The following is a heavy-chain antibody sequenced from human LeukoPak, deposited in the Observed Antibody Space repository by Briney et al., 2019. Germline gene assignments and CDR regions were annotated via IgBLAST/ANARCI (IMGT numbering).Heavy chain of an antibody. V-gene: IGHV3-30*18. Sequence: GGSLRLSCAASGFTFSSYGMHWVRQAPGKGLEWVAVISYDGSNKYYADSVKGRFTISRDNSKNTLYLQMNSLRAEDTAVYYCAKFKFHSSGDYWGQGTLVTVSS. J-gene: IGHJ4*02. D-gene: IGHD6-19*01. CDR1: GFTFSSYG. CDR3: AKFKFHSSGDY. CDR2: ISYDGSNK.